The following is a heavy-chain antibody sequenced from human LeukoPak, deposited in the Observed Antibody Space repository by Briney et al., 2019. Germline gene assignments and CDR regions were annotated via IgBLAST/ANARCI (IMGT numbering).Heavy chain of an antibody. D-gene: IGHD6-13*01. CDR1: GFTVSSNY. V-gene: IGHV3-30*18. Sequence: GGSLRLSCAASGFTVSSNYMSWVRQAPGKGLEWVAVISYDGSNKYYADSVKGRFTISRDNSKNTLYLQMNSLRAEDTAVYYCAKRSSSMGYAFDIWGQGTMVTVSS. J-gene: IGHJ3*02. CDR3: AKRSSSMGYAFDI. CDR2: ISYDGSNK.